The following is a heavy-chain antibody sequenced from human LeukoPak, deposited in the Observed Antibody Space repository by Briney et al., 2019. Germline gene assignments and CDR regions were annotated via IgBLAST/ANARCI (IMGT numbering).Heavy chain of an antibody. CDR3: AGWAGRREVDAFDI. V-gene: IGHV3-74*01. Sequence: GGSLRLSCAASGFTFSSYWMHWVRQAPGKGLVWVSRINSDGSSTSYADSVKGRFTISRDNAKNSLYLQMNSLRAEDTAVYYCAGWAGRREVDAFDIWGQGTMVTVSS. J-gene: IGHJ3*02. CDR2: INSDGSST. CDR1: GFTFSSYW. D-gene: IGHD6-19*01.